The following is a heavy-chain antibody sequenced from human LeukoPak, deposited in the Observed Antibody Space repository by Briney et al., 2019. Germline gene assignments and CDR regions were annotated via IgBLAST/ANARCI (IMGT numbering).Heavy chain of an antibody. Sequence: SETLSFTCIVSGASLNSDTYYWGWLRQPPGTGLEWIGTHSHSGSAYYNPSLRCRIPMSLHTSQHQLSLKFYSVTAPHTAIFQCARYQTGTMFAVWGEGALVTISS. D-gene: IGHD1/OR15-1a*01. CDR1: GASLNSDTYY. CDR3: ARYQTGTMFAV. V-gene: IGHV4-39*07. CDR2: HSHSGSA. J-gene: IGHJ4*02.